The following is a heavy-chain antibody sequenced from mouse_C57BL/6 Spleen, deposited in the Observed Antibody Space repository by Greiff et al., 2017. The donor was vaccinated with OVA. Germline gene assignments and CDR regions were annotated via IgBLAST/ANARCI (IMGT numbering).Heavy chain of an antibody. CDR1: GYTFTSYW. CDR2: IDPSDSYT. CDR3: ARFMDY. Sequence: QVQLQQPGAELVMPGASVKLSCKASGYTFTSYWMHWVKQRPGQGLEWIGEIDPSDSYTNYNQKFKGKSTLTVDKSSSTAYMQLSSLTSEDSAVYYCARFMDYWGQGTSVTVSS. J-gene: IGHJ4*01. V-gene: IGHV1-69*01.